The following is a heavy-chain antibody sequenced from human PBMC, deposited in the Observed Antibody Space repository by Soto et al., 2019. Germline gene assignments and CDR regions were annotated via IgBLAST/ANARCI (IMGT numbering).Heavy chain of an antibody. CDR1: GYTFTSYG. D-gene: IGHD4-4*01. V-gene: IGHV1-18*04. CDR3: ARGRVTPWSYYYGMDV. Sequence: QVQLVQSGAEVKKPGASVKVSCKASGYTFTSYGISWVRQAPGQGLEWMRWISAYNGNTNYAQKLQGRVTMTTDTSTGTAYMELRGLRSDDTAVYYCARGRVTPWSYYYGMDVWGQGTTVTVSS. J-gene: IGHJ6*02. CDR2: ISAYNGNT.